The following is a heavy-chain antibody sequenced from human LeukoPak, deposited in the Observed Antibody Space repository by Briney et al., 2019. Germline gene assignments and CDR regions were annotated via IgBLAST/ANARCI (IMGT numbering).Heavy chain of an antibody. CDR3: ARAFNIAARHDAFDI. CDR1: GGSISSSSYC. CDR2: IYTSGST. J-gene: IGHJ3*02. D-gene: IGHD6-6*01. Sequence: SETLSLTCTVSGGSISSSSYCWSWIRQPGGKGLEWIERIYTSGSTNYNSSVKSPITIAVDTSKNQFSLKLSSVTAADTAVYYCARAFNIAARHDAFDIWGQGTMVTVSS. V-gene: IGHV4-61*02.